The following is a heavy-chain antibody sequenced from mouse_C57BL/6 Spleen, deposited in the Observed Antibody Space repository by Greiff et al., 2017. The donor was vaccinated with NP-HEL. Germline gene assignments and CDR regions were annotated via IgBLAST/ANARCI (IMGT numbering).Heavy chain of an antibody. J-gene: IGHJ1*03. D-gene: IGHD4-1*01. CDR3: ARPNCYWYFDV. CDR1: GYTFTNYS. CDR2: ISPNYGDA. Sequence: VKLMESGPELVRPGVSVKISCKGSGYTFTNYSMHWVKQRHAKGLEWIGVISPNYGDASYNQKFKNKATMTVDKSSSTAYMELARLTSEDSAVYYCARPNCYWYFDVWGTGTTVTVSS. V-gene: IGHV1-67*01.